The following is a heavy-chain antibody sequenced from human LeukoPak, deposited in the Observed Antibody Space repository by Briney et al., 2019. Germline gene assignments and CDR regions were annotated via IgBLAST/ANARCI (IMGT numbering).Heavy chain of an antibody. V-gene: IGHV4-39*07. CDR3: ARAIRYNWNYYYYMDV. CDR1: GGSISSSSDY. CDR2: INHSGST. J-gene: IGHJ6*03. D-gene: IGHD1-20*01. Sequence: SETLSLTCTVSGGSISSSSDYWGWIRQPPGKGREWIGEINHSGSTNYNPSLKSRVTISVDTSKNQFSLKLSSVTAADTAVYYCARAIRYNWNYYYYMDVWGEGTTVTVSS.